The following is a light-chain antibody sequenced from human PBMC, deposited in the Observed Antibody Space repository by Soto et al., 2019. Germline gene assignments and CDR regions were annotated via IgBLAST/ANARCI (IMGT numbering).Light chain of an antibody. Sequence: DIGMTQSPDSLAVSRGERATINYKSSESVFYSFTNRNYLACYQLKPGQPPKLLISWAATRESGVPDRFSGSGSGTDFTLTISSLQAEDVAVYCCQQYHTTPLTFGQGTKVEV. J-gene: IGKJ1*01. CDR2: WAA. CDR1: ESVFYSFTNRNY. CDR3: QQYHTTPLT. V-gene: IGKV4-1*01.